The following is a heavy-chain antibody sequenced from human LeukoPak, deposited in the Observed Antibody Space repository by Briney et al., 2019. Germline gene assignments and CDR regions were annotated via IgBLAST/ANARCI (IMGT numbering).Heavy chain of an antibody. CDR3: ARDIAAAGPYYFDY. J-gene: IGHJ4*02. V-gene: IGHV4-34*01. CDR1: GGSFSGYY. Sequence: SETLSLTCAVYGGSFSGYYWSWIRQPPGKGLEWIGEISHSGSTNHNPSLKSRVTISVDTSKNQFSLKLSSVTAADTAVYYCARDIAAAGPYYFDYWGQGTLVTVSS. D-gene: IGHD6-13*01. CDR2: ISHSGST.